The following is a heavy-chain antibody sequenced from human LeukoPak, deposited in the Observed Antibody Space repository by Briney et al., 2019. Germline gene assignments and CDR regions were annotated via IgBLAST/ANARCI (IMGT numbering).Heavy chain of an antibody. CDR2: IQRDGTSP. V-gene: IGHV3-74*01. J-gene: IGHJ4*02. Sequence: GGSLRLSCTASGFPYGSTSMHWVRQAPGKGLEWVSGIQRDGTSPTYADSVKGRFIISRDNAKGSVYLQMNILRAEDTAVYYCSRGHYGPDYWGRGTLVTVSS. D-gene: IGHD3-16*01. CDR3: SRGHYGPDY. CDR1: GFPYGSTS.